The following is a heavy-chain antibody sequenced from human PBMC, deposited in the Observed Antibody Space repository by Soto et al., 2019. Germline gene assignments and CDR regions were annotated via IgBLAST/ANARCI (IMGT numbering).Heavy chain of an antibody. Sequence: ASVKVSCKASGYTFTSYDINWVRQATGQRLEWMGWINAGNGNTKYSQKFQARVTITRDTSASTAYMELSSLRSEDTAVYYCAPAAAVPADFDYCGQRHQVTVSS. CDR3: APAAAVPADFDY. CDR2: INAGNGNT. D-gene: IGHD6-25*01. CDR1: GYTFTSYD. J-gene: IGHJ4*02. V-gene: IGHV1-3*01.